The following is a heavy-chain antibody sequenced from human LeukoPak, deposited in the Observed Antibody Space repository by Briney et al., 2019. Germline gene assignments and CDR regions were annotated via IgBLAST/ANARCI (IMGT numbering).Heavy chain of an antibody. V-gene: IGHV3-20*04. J-gene: IGHJ5*02. D-gene: IGHD3-22*01. Sequence: GGSLRLSCAASGFTFDDYGMSWVRQAPGKGLEWVSGINWNGGSTGYADSVKGRFTISRDNAKNSLYLQMNSLRAEDTALYYCARDSSGYYLSNWFDPWGQGTLVTVSS. CDR3: ARDSSGYYLSNWFDP. CDR1: GFTFDDYG. CDR2: INWNGGST.